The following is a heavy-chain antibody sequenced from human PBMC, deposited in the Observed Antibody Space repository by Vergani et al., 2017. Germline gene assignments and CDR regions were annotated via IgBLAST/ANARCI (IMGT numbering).Heavy chain of an antibody. V-gene: IGHV3-23*01. D-gene: IGHD5-18*01. CDR1: GVTFSSYA. J-gene: IGHJ4*02. CDR2: ISGSGGST. Sequence: EVQLLESGGGLVQPGGSLRLSCAASGVTFSSYAMSWVRQAPGKGLEWVSAISGSGGSTYYADSVKGRFTISRDNSKNTLYLQMNSLRAEDTAVYYCARASGRGYSYGTFDYWGQGTLVTVSS. CDR3: ARASGRGYSYGTFDY.